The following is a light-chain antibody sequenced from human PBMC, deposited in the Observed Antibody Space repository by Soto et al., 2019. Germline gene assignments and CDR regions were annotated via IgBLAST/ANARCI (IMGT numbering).Light chain of an antibody. CDR1: SGHSSYA. J-gene: IGLJ2*01. Sequence: QPLLTQSPSASASLGASVKLTCTLSSGHSSYAIAWHQQHPEKGPRYLMKLNSAGSHSKGDGIPDRFSGSSSGAERYLTISSLQSEDEADYYCQTWGTGIQVFGGGTKLTVL. V-gene: IGLV4-69*01. CDR3: QTWGTGIQV. CDR2: LNSAGSH.